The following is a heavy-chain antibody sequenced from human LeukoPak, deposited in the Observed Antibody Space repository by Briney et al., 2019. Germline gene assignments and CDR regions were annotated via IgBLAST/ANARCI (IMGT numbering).Heavy chain of an antibody. D-gene: IGHD3-10*01. V-gene: IGHV1-24*01. CDR1: GYTLTELS. CDR3: ARGYGSGSYWPFDY. Sequence: ASVKVSCKVSGYTLTELSMHWVRQAPGKGLECMGGFDPENGETIYAQKFQGRVTMTEDTSIDTAYMELSSLRSEDTAVYYCARGYGSGSYWPFDYWGQGTLVTVSS. CDR2: FDPENGET. J-gene: IGHJ4*02.